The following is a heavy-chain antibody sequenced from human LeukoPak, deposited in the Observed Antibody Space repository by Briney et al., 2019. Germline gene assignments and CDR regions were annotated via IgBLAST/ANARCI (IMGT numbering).Heavy chain of an antibody. CDR3: ARRADYGDYAPYYFDY. J-gene: IGHJ4*02. D-gene: IGHD4-17*01. Sequence: GESLKISCKGSGYSFTSYWIGWVRQMPGKSLEWMGIIYPGDSDTRYSPSFQGQVTISADKSINTAYLQWSSLKASDTAIYYCARRADYGDYAPYYFDYWGQGTLVTVSS. CDR1: GYSFTSYW. V-gene: IGHV5-51*01. CDR2: IYPGDSDT.